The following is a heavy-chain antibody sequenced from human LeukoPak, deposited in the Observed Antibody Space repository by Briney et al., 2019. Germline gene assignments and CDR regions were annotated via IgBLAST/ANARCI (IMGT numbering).Heavy chain of an antibody. D-gene: IGHD4-23*01. V-gene: IGHV4-39*07. CDR2: INHSGST. Sequence: SETLSLTCTVSGDSISSGGYYWSWIRQPPGKGLEWIGEINHSGSTNYNPSLKSRVTISVDTSKNQFSLKLSSVTAADTAVYYCARGRGKLDYWGQGTLVTVSS. J-gene: IGHJ4*02. CDR1: GDSISSGGYY. CDR3: ARGRGKLDY.